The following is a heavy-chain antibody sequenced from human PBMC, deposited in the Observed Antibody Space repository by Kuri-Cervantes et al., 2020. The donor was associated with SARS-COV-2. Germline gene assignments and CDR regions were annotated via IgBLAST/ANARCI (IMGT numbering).Heavy chain of an antibody. CDR1: GFTFSSYW. Sequence: ETLSLTCAASGFTFSSYWMSWVRQAPGKGLEWVANIKQDGSEKYYVDSVKGRFTISRDNAKNSLYLQMNSLRAEDTAVYYCARASTSIYGVLIALFSSNAFDVWGQGTMVTVSS. D-gene: IGHD3-3*02. J-gene: IGHJ3*01. CDR2: IKQDGSEK. CDR3: ARASTSIYGVLIALFSSNAFDV. V-gene: IGHV3-7*01.